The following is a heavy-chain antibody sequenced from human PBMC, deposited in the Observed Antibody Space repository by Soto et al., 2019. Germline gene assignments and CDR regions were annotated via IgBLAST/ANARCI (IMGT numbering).Heavy chain of an antibody. V-gene: IGHV1-69*08. CDR3: ARDVGGNGVYAATHDAFDI. CDR1: GGTFSSYT. Sequence: QVQLVQSGAEVKKPGSSVKVSCKASGGTFSSYTISWVRQAPGQGLEWMGRIIPILGIANYAQKFQGRVTITADKSTNTAYMELSSLRSEDTAVYYCARDVGGNGVYAATHDAFDIWGQGTMVTVSS. D-gene: IGHD2-8*01. CDR2: IIPILGIA. J-gene: IGHJ3*02.